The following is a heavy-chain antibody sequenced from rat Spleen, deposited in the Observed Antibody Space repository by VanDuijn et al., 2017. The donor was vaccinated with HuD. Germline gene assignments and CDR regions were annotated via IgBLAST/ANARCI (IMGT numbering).Heavy chain of an antibody. CDR2: ISPDGGST. D-gene: IGHD3-2*01. V-gene: IGHV5-58*01. J-gene: IGHJ4*01. CDR1: GFTFSSYW. CDR3: GKDMNSLSTYPFYLMGA. Sequence: EVQLVETGGGLVHPGESLKLSCVASGFTFSSYWMFWIRQAPGEGLEWLSSISPDGGSTYYPDSMKGPFTISRDNAENTVYLQMNSLRSEDTATYFCGKDMNSLSTYPFYLMGAWGQGTSVTVSS.